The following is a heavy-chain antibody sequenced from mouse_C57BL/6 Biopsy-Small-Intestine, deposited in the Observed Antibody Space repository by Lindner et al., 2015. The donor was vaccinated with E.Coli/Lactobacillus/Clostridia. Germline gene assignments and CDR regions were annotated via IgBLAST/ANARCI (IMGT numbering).Heavy chain of an antibody. J-gene: IGHJ1*03. V-gene: IGHV12-3*01. Sequence: VQLQESGPGLVKPSQSLFLTCSITGFPITSGYYWIWIRQSPGKPLEWMGYITHSGETFYNPSLQSPISITRETSKNQFFLQSNSVTTEDTAMYYCAGDSDGYWYFDVWGTGTTVTVSS. CDR3: AGDSDGYWYFDV. CDR2: ITHSGET. D-gene: IGHD2-3*01. CDR1: GFPITSGYY.